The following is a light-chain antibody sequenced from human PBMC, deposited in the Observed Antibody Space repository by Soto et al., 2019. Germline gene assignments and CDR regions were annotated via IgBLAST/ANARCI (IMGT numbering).Light chain of an antibody. CDR2: GAS. V-gene: IGKV3-15*01. CDR3: QKYNNWPKT. Sequence: EIVMTQSPATLSVSPGERATLSCRASQSVSSNLAWYQQKPGQAPRLLIYGASTRATGIPARFSGSGSGTEFTLTISSLQCEDFAVYYCQKYNNWPKTFGQGTKVDIK. CDR1: QSVSSN. J-gene: IGKJ1*01.